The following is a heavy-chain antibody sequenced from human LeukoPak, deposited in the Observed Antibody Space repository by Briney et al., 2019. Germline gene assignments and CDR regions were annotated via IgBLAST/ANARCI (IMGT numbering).Heavy chain of an antibody. CDR3: ARGMIDCSLTTCSFLMDY. CDR1: GYSISSGYY. CDR2: IYHSGST. Sequence: SETLSLTCTVSGYSISSGYYWGWIRQPPGKGLEWIGSIYHSGSTYYNPSLKSRVTISVDTSKNQFSLKLSSVTAVDTAVYYCARGMIDCSLTTCSFLMDYWGQGTLVTVSS. D-gene: IGHD2-2*01. V-gene: IGHV4-38-2*02. J-gene: IGHJ4*02.